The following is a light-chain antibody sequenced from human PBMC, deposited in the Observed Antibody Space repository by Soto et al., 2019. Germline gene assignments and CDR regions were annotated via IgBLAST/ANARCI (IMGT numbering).Light chain of an antibody. J-gene: IGKJ1*01. Sequence: DIQMTQSPSSLSASVGDRVTITCRASQRISSYLNWYQQKPGKAPRLLIYAASSLQSGVPSRFSGNGSGTDFTLTISSLQPEDFSTYYCQQSYSTPRTFGQGTKVDIK. V-gene: IGKV1-39*01. CDR2: AAS. CDR1: QRISSY. CDR3: QQSYSTPRT.